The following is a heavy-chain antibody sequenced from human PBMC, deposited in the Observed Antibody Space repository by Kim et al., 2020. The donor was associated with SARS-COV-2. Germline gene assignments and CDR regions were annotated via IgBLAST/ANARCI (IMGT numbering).Heavy chain of an antibody. V-gene: IGHV3-33*05. CDR1: GFTFSSYG. J-gene: IGHJ3*02. CDR2: ISYDGSNK. Sequence: GSLRLSCAASGFTFSSYGMHWVRQAPGKGLEWVAVISYDGSNKYYADSVKGRFTISRDNSKNTLYLQINSLRAEDTAVYYCDRGAGYYGAFDIWGQGTMVTVYS. CDR3: DRGAGYYGAFDI. D-gene: IGHD3-10*01.